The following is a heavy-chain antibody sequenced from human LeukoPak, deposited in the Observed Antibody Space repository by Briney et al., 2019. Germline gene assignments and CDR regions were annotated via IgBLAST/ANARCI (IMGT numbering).Heavy chain of an antibody. CDR1: GGSISSSSYY. CDR2: INHSGST. J-gene: IGHJ3*02. V-gene: IGHV4-39*07. CDR3: AKRSYYDFWSGYSGGAFDI. D-gene: IGHD3-3*01. Sequence: PSETLSLTCTVSGGSISSSSYYWGWIRQPPGKGLEWIGEINHSGSTNYNPSLKSRVTISVDTSKNQFSLKLSSVTAADTAVYYCAKRSYYDFWSGYSGGAFDIWGQGTMVTVSS.